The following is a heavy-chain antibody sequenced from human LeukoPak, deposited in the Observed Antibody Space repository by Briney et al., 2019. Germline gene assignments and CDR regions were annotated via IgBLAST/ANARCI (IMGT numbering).Heavy chain of an antibody. J-gene: IGHJ4*02. CDR1: GFTFSDYQ. D-gene: IGHD5-12*01. CDR3: ARRGANSGPTFDY. Sequence: GSLRLSWAASGFTFSDYQMTWIRQAPGKGLEWVSYIRSRGSDTNYADSVKGRFTISRDNTKDALYLQMTSLRADDTAVYYCARRGANSGPTFDYCGQGTLASVSS. CDR2: IRSRGSDT. V-gene: IGHV3-11*03.